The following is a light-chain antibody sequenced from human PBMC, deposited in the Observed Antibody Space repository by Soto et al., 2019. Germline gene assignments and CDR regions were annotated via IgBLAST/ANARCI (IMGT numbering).Light chain of an antibody. V-gene: IGLV2-8*01. CDR3: SSYAGTHIV. CDR1: SSDVGGYDY. CDR2: DVS. J-gene: IGLJ1*01. Sequence: QSALTQPPSASGSPGQSVAISCTGTSSDVGGYDYVSWYQQHPGKAPKLMIYDVSKRPSGVPDRFSGSKPGNTASLTVSGLQAEDEADYYCSSYAGTHIVFGTGTKVTVL.